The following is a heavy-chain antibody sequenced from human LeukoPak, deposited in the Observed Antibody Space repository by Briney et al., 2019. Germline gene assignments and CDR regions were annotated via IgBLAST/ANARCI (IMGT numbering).Heavy chain of an antibody. D-gene: IGHD2-15*01. CDR3: AKGDCSGGSCFPYYYYYYMDV. Sequence: TGGSLRLSCAASGFTFSSYAMSWVRQAPGKGLEWVSAISGSGGSTYYADSVKGRFTISRDNSKNTLYLQMNSLRAEDTAVYYCAKGDCSGGSCFPYYYYYYMDVWGKGTTVTVSS. CDR2: ISGSGGST. J-gene: IGHJ6*03. V-gene: IGHV3-23*01. CDR1: GFTFSSYA.